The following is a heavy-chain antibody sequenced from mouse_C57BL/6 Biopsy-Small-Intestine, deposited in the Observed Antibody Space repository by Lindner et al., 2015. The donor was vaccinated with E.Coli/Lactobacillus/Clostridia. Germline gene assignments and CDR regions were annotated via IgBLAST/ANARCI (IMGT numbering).Heavy chain of an antibody. Sequence: SVKVSCKASGGTFSSYAISWVRQAPGQGLEWMGGIIPIFGTANCAQKFQGRVTITADESTSTAYMELSSLRSEGTAVYYCARDSLLMRGYSYGLGYWGQGTLVTVSS. V-gene: IGHV1-81*01. CDR2: IIPIFGTA. CDR3: ARDSLLMRGYSYGLGY. CDR1: GGTFSSYA. J-gene: IGHJ4*01.